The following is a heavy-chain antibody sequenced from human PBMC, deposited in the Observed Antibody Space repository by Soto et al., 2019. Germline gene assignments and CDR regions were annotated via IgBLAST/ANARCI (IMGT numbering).Heavy chain of an antibody. CDR2: IYFRGTT. CDR1: GGSISSYY. CDR3: ARMNYYDTSGYPFDY. J-gene: IGHJ4*02. V-gene: IGHV4-59*01. D-gene: IGHD3-22*01. Sequence: SETLSPTCTVPGGSISSYYWGWIRQPPWKGLLWFGYIYFRGTTNYNPSLKSRVTMSADTSKNQFSLKLNSVTAADTAVYYCARMNYYDTSGYPFDYWGQGMMVTVSS.